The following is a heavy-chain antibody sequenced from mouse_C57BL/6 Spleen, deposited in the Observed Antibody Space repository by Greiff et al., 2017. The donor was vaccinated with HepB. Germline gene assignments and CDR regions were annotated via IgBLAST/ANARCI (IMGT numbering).Heavy chain of an antibody. CDR1: GFTFRNTY. CDR2: IDPANGNT. Sequence: VQLQQSVAELVRPGASVKLSCTASGFTFRNTYMHWVKQRPEQGLEWIGRIDPANGNTKYAPKFQGKATITADTSSNTAYLQLSSLTSEDAAVYYCAREGGHYDEGPWFAYWGQGTLVTVSA. J-gene: IGHJ3*01. V-gene: IGHV14-3*01. CDR3: AREGGHYDEGPWFAY. D-gene: IGHD2-4*01.